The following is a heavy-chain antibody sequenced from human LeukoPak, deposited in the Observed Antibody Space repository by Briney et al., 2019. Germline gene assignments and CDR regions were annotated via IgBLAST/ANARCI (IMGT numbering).Heavy chain of an antibody. J-gene: IGHJ5*02. D-gene: IGHD1-1*01. Sequence: SQTLSLTCTVSGGSISSGDYCWSWIRQPPGKGLEWIGYIYYSGSTYYNPSLKSRVIISVDTSKNQFSLKLSSVTAADTAVYYCARHGTSGTNLNWFDPWGQGTLVTVSS. CDR3: ARHGTSGTNLNWFDP. CDR1: GGSISSGDYC. CDR2: IYYSGST. V-gene: IGHV4-30-4*01.